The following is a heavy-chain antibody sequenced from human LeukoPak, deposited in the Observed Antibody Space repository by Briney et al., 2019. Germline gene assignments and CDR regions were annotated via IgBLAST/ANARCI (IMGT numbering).Heavy chain of an antibody. Sequence: ASVKVSCKASGYTFTGYAMNWVRQAPGQGLEWMGWINTNTGNPTYAQGFTGRFVFSLDTSVSTAYPQISSLKAEDTAVYYCAKGGIAAALDYWGQGTLVTVSS. CDR1: GYTFTGYA. J-gene: IGHJ4*02. CDR2: INTNTGNP. CDR3: AKGGIAAALDY. D-gene: IGHD6-13*01. V-gene: IGHV7-4-1*02.